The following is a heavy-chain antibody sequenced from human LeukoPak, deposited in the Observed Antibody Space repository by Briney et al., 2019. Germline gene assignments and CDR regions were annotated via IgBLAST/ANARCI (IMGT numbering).Heavy chain of an antibody. CDR2: INPNSGGT. Sequence: ASVKVSCKASGYTFTGYYMHWVRQAPGQGLEWMGWINPNSGGTNYAQKFQGRVTMTRDTSISTAYMELSRLRSDDTAVYYCARVYSSGWYTGIDYWGQGTLVTVSS. CDR3: ARVYSSGWYTGIDY. J-gene: IGHJ4*02. V-gene: IGHV1-2*02. CDR1: GYTFTGYY. D-gene: IGHD6-19*01.